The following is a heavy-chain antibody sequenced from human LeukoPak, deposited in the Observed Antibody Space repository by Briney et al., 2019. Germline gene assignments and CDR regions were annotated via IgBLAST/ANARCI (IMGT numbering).Heavy chain of an antibody. Sequence: GGSLRLSCAVSGFTFDDYGMSWVRQAPGKGLVWVSRINSDGTNTTYADSAKGRFTISRDNAKNTLYLQMNSLRAADTAVYYCARERYYYGSGSFDPWGQGTLVTVSS. J-gene: IGHJ5*02. V-gene: IGHV3-74*01. CDR2: INSDGTNT. D-gene: IGHD3-10*01. CDR3: ARERYYYGSGSFDP. CDR1: GFTFDDYG.